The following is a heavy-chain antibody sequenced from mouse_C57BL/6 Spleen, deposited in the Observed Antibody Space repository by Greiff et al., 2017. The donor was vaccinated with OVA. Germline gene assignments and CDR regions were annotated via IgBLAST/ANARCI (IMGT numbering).Heavy chain of an antibody. CDR3: ARQQLGRDYFDY. V-gene: IGHV5-6*01. D-gene: IGHD4-1*02. CDR1: GFTFSSYG. Sequence: EVNVVESGGDLVKPGGSLKLSCAASGFTFSSYGMSWVRQTPDKRLEWVATISSGGSYTYYPDSVKGRFTISRDNAKNTLYLQMSSLKSEDTAMYYCARQQLGRDYFDYWGQGTTLTVSS. CDR2: ISSGGSYT. J-gene: IGHJ2*01.